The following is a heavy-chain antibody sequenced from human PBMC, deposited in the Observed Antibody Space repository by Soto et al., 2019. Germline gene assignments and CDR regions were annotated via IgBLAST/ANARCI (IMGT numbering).Heavy chain of an antibody. CDR3: ARVPPVAGLYFDY. D-gene: IGHD6-19*01. J-gene: IGHJ4*02. CDR2: INPSGGST. CDR1: GYTFTSYY. Sequence: QVQLVQSGAEVKKPGASVKVSCKASGYTFTSYYMHWVRQAPGQGLEWMGIINPSGGSTSYAQKCQGRGXXTXDXXTSTVYMELSSLRSEDTAVYYCARVPPVAGLYFDYWGQGTLVTVSS. V-gene: IGHV1-46*01.